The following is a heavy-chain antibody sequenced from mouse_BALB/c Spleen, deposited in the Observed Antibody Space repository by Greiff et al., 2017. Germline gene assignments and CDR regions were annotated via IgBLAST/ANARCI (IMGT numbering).Heavy chain of an antibody. J-gene: IGHJ4*01. CDR2: ISSGGSYT. V-gene: IGHV5-6-4*01. D-gene: IGHD1-2*01. CDR3: TRGLLQLRVYAMDY. Sequence: EVKLVESGGGLVKPGGSLKLSCAASGFTFSSYTMSWVRQTPEKRLEWVATISSGGSYTYYPDSVKGRFTISRDNAKNTLYLQMSSLRSEYTAMYDCTRGLLQLRVYAMDYWGQGTPVTVSS. CDR1: GFTFSSYT.